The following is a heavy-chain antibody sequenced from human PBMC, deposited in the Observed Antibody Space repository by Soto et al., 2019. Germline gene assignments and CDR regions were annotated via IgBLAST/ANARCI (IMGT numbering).Heavy chain of an antibody. V-gene: IGHV4-31*03. CDR1: GSSISSGGYY. Sequence: PSETLSLTCTVSGSSISSGGYYWSWIRQHPGRGLEWIGYIYYNGNTYYNPSLKSRVTVSVDTSKNQFSLNVRSVTAADTAVYYCARCSLVVIPVPGFDPWGQGTLVTVSS. D-gene: IGHD2-15*01. J-gene: IGHJ5*02. CDR2: IYYNGNT. CDR3: ARCSLVVIPVPGFDP.